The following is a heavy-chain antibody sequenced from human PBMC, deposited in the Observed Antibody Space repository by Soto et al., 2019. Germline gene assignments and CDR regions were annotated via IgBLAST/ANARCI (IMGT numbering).Heavy chain of an antibody. V-gene: IGHV3-23*01. CDR3: AREYGDRGYYYYMDV. J-gene: IGHJ6*03. CDR1: GFTFSSYA. CDR2: ISGSGGST. Sequence: GGSLRLSCAASGFTFSSYAMSWVRQAPGKGLEWVSAISGSGGSTYYADSVKGRFTISRDNSKNTLYLQMNSLRAEDTAVYYCAREYGDRGYYYYMDVWGKGTTVTVSS. D-gene: IGHD4-17*01.